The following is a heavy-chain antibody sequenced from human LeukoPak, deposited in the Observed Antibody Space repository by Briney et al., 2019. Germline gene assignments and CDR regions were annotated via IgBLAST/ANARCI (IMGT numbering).Heavy chain of an antibody. CDR3: AKRRTTMVRGVIRYYYYYMDV. V-gene: IGHV3-30*02. J-gene: IGHJ6*03. Sequence: GGSLRLSCEASGFTFSSYDMHWVRQAPGKGLEWVAFIRYDGSNTYYADSVKGRFTISRDNSKNTLYLQMNSLRAEDTAVYYCAKRRTTMVRGVIRYYYYYMDVWGKGATVTISS. CDR2: IRYDGSNT. D-gene: IGHD3-10*01. CDR1: GFTFSSYD.